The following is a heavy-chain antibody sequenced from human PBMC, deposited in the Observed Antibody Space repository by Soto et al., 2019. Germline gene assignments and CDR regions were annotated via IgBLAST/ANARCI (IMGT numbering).Heavy chain of an antibody. V-gene: IGHV4-4*07. CDR3: AREGSYSAYNFAHGIQLWSFDF. Sequence: SETLSLTCTVSGGSINTFYWSWVRQPAWKGLEWIGRIFSSGSTSFNPSLESRVAMSVDTSKNHFSLNLSSVTAADMAVYYCAREGSYSAYNFAHGIQLWSFDFWGQGALVTVSS. CDR1: GGSINTFY. J-gene: IGHJ4*02. CDR2: IFSSGST. D-gene: IGHD5-12*01.